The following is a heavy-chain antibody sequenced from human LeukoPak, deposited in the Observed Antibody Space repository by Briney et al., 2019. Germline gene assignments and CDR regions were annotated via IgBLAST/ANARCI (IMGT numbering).Heavy chain of an antibody. CDR2: ISSSGSTI. CDR1: GFTFSDYY. CDR3: ARVSRTYNYHDSSGYYEIDY. Sequence: TGGSLRLSCAATGFTFSDYYMSWIRQAPGKGLEWVSYISSSGSTIYYADSVKGRFTISRDNAKNSLYLQMNSLRAEDTAVYYCARVSRTYNYHDSSGYYEIDYWGQGTLVTVSS. J-gene: IGHJ4*02. D-gene: IGHD3-22*01. V-gene: IGHV3-11*04.